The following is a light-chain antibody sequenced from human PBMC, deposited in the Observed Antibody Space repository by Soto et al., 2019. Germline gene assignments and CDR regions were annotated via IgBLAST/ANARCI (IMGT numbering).Light chain of an antibody. J-gene: IGKJ2*01. CDR2: LGT. CDR1: HSLLHSNGFNY. CDR3: MQALETPPT. V-gene: IGKV2-28*01. Sequence: IVMSQSPLSLTVTPGQPASISCRSSHSLLHSNGFNYLDWYLQKPGQPPHLLIYLGTYRASRGPDRFRGSGSGTEFTLSITRVEAEDVGVFYCMQALETPPTFGQGTK.